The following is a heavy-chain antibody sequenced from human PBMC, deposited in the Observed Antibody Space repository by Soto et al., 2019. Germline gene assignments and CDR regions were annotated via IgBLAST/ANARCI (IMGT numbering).Heavy chain of an antibody. D-gene: IGHD3-22*01. CDR3: AITYYYDSSGYYYGGGYYYYGMDV. Sequence: SETLSLTCTVSGGSISSSSYYWGWIRQPPGKGLEWIGSIYYSGSTYYNPSLKSRVTISVDTSKNQFSLKLSSVTAADTAVYYCAITYYYDSSGYYYGGGYYYYGMDVWGQGTTVTVSS. CDR1: GGSISSSSYY. CDR2: IYYSGST. V-gene: IGHV4-39*01. J-gene: IGHJ6*02.